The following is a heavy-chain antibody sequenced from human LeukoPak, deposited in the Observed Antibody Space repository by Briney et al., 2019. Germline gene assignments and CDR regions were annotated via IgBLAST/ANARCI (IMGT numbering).Heavy chain of an antibody. D-gene: IGHD2-21*02. CDR2: INSDGSSI. J-gene: IGHJ4*02. Sequence: GGSLRLSCAASGFTFSSHWMHWVRQAPGKGLVWVSRINSDGSSISYADSVKGRFTISRDNSKNTLYLQMNSLRAEDTAVYYCAKAGDCGFDYWGQGTLVTVSS. CDR3: AKAGDCGFDY. CDR1: GFTFSSHW. V-gene: IGHV3-74*01.